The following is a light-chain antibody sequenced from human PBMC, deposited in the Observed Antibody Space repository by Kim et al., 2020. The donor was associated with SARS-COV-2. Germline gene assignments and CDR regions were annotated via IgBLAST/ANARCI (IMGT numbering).Light chain of an antibody. V-gene: IGLV3-19*01. CDR2: GKN. J-gene: IGLJ3*02. CDR3: NSRDSGSDQWV. CDR1: SLRSNC. Sequence: ALGQTVRITCQGDSLRSNCASWYQQRPGQAPVLVIYGKNNRPSGISDRCSGSSSGNTASLTISGAQAEDEGDYYCNSRDSGSDQWVFGGGTQLTVL.